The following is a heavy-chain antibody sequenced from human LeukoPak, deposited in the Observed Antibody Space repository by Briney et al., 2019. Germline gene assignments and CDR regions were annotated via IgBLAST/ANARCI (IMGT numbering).Heavy chain of an antibody. V-gene: IGHV3-30*02. CDR3: AKALSSRWDY. CDR2: IRYDGSNK. Sequence: GGSLRLSCAASGFTFSSYGMHWVRQVPGKGLEWVAFIRYDGSNKYYADSVKGRFTISRDNSKNTLYLQMNSLRAEDTAVYYCAKALSSRWDYWGQGTLVTVSS. CDR1: GFTFSSYG. J-gene: IGHJ4*02. D-gene: IGHD4-23*01.